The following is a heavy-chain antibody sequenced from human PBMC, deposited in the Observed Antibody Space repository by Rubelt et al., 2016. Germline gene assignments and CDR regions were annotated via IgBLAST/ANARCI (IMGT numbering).Heavy chain of an antibody. CDR3: AGGITIFGVASGYFDY. J-gene: IGHJ4*02. V-gene: IGHV4-59*01. D-gene: IGHD3-3*01. CDR2: IYYSGST. CDR1: GGSISSYY. Sequence: QVQLQESGPGLVKPSETLSLTCTVSGGSISSYYWSWIRRPPGKGLEWIGYIYYSGSTNYNPSLKSRVTISVGTSKNQFSLKLSSVTAADTAVYYCAGGITIFGVASGYFDYWGQGTLVTVSS.